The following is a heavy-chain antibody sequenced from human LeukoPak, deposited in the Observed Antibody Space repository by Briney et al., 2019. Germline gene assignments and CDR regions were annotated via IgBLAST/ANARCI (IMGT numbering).Heavy chain of an antibody. Sequence: PGGSLRLSCAASGFIFSSYGIHWVRQAPGKGLEWVAVISHDGSNKYYADYVKGRFTISRDNAKNTLYLQMNSLRAEDTAVYYCAPGGTYFDYWGQGTLVTVSS. CDR2: ISHDGSNK. J-gene: IGHJ4*02. V-gene: IGHV3-30*03. CDR3: APGGTYFDY. D-gene: IGHD3-16*01. CDR1: GFIFSSYG.